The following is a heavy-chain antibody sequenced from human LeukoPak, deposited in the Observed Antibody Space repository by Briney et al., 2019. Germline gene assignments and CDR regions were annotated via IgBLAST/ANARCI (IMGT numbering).Heavy chain of an antibody. CDR2: ISGSSSYI. D-gene: IGHD5-18*01. V-gene: IGHV3-21*04. CDR1: GFTFSSYS. CDR3: ARDYQGGYGDKTVDY. J-gene: IGHJ4*02. Sequence: GGSLRLSCAASGFTFSSYSMNWVRQAPGKGLEWVSSISGSSSYIYYADSVKGRFTISRDNAKNSLYLQMNSLRAEDTAVYYCARDYQGGYGDKTVDYWGQGTLVTVSS.